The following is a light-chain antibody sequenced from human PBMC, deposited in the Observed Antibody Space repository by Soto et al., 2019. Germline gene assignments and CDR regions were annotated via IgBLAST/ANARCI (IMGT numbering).Light chain of an antibody. J-gene: IGKJ1*01. CDR1: QSLLNSNGYNY. V-gene: IGKV2-28*01. Sequence: DLVMTQSPLSLHVTPGEPASISCRSSQSLLNSNGYNYLNWFVQKPGQSQQLLLYLGSERASGVPGRISGSVIGTDFTLNSSRVEADKVGIYYCMKALQRPTWTFRQRNKVES. CDR2: LGS. CDR3: MKALQRPTWT.